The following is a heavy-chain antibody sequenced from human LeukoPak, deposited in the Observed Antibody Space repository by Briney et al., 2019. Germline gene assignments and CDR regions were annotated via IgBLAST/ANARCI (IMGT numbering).Heavy chain of an antibody. V-gene: IGHV4-4*07. J-gene: IGHJ4*02. CDR3: ASPTFTMVRGVEYYFDY. D-gene: IGHD3-10*01. CDR1: GGSINSY. CDR2: ISGSGTI. Sequence: SETLSLTCTVSGGSINSYWSWIRQPAGKGLEWIGRISGSGTITYNPALQSRLSISIDTSKNQFSLKLSSVTAADTAVYYCASPTFTMVRGVEYYFDYWGQGTLVTVSS.